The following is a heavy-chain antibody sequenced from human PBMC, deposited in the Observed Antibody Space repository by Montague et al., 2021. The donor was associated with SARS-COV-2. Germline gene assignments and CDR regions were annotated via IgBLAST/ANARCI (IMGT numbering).Heavy chain of an antibody. J-gene: IGHJ4*02. CDR3: ARHTRGWQPFDF. V-gene: IGHV4-59*01. Sequence: SETLSLTCTVSGGSIRRYYWSWIRQPPGKGLEWIGEIYSSRSTNYNPSLKRRVTISMDTSKSQFSLKLTSVTAADTAVYYCARHTRGWQPFDFWGQGTLVTVSS. CDR2: IYSSRST. CDR1: GGSIRRYY. D-gene: IGHD6-19*01.